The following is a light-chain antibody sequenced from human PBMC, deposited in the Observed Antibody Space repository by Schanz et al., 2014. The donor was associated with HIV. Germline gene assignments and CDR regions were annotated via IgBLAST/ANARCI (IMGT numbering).Light chain of an antibody. J-gene: IGKJ3*01. Sequence: EIVMTQSPATLSVSPGERATLSCRASQSVSSNLAWYQQKPGQAPRLLIYGASSRATGIPDRFSGSGSGPDFTLTISRLEPEDFAVYYCQQYGSSPLFTFGPGTKVDIK. CDR2: GAS. V-gene: IGKV3-20*01. CDR1: QSVSSN. CDR3: QQYGSSPLFT.